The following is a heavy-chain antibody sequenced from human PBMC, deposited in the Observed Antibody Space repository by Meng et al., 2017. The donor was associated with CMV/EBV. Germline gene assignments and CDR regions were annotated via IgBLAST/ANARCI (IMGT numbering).Heavy chain of an antibody. V-gene: IGHV1-8*01. J-gene: IGHJ5*02. CDR1: TFTSYD. CDR3: ARGQGYYGSGSYWGWFDP. D-gene: IGHD3-10*01. CDR2: MNPNSGNT. Sequence: TFTSYDSNWGRQATGQGIEWMGWMNPNSGNTGYAQKFQGRVTMTRNTSISTAYMELSSLRSEDTAVYYCARGQGYYGSGSYWGWFDPWGQGTLVTVSS.